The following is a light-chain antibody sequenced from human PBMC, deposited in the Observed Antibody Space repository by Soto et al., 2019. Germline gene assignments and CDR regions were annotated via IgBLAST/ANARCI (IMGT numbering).Light chain of an antibody. CDR2: GSS. Sequence: ELVLTQSPGTLSLSPGERATLSCRASQSVRSRYLAWYQQKPGQAPRLLIYGSSSRPPGIPDRVSGSGSGTEFTLTIIRLEPEDSAVYYCQQYGTSPQTFGQGTKVEIK. V-gene: IGKV3-20*01. CDR1: QSVRSRY. CDR3: QQYGTSPQT. J-gene: IGKJ1*01.